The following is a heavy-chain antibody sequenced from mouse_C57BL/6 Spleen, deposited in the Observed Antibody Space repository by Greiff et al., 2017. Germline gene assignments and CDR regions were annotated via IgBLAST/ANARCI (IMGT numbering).Heavy chain of an antibody. D-gene: IGHD1-1*02. Sequence: QVQLQQSGPELVKPGASVKISCKASGYAFSSSWMTWVKQRPGKGLEWIGRIYPGDGDTNYNGTFKGKATLTADKSSSTAYMQLSSLTSEDSAVYFCANAMGAYYYAMDYWGQGTSVTVYS. J-gene: IGHJ4*01. CDR1: GYAFSSSW. V-gene: IGHV1-82*01. CDR2: IYPGDGDT. CDR3: ANAMGAYYYAMDY.